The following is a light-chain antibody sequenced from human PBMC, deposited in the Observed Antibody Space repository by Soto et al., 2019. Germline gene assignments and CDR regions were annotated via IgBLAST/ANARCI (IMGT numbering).Light chain of an antibody. V-gene: IGLV2-14*01. Sequence: QSVLTQPASVSGSPGQSSTISCPGTSSDGGGDNYVSWYQQHPGKAPKLIIFEVSYRPSGISNRFSAAKSRDTPSLTISGLQADDEADYYCCSYTDSRTHIFGSGTKVTVL. J-gene: IGLJ1*01. CDR1: SSDGGGDNY. CDR3: CSYTDSRTHI. CDR2: EVS.